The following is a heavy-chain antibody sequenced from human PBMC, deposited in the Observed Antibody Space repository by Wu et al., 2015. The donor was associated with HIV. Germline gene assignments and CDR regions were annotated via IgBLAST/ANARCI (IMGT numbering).Heavy chain of an antibody. Sequence: QVQLQESGPGLVKPSETLSLTCTVSGGSISSHYWSWIRQPPGKGLEWIGYIYYSGSTNYNPSLKSRVTISVDTSKNQFSLKLSSVTAADTAVYYCARSGAAAGYYYYYYMDVWGKGTTVTVSS. V-gene: IGHV4-59*11. CDR3: ARSGAAAGYYYYYYMDV. CDR1: GGSISSHY. CDR2: IYYSGST. D-gene: IGHD6-13*01. J-gene: IGHJ6*03.